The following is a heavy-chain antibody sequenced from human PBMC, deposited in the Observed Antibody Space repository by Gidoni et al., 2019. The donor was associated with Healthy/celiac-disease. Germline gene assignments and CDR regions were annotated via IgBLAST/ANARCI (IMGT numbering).Heavy chain of an antibody. Sequence: EVQLVESGGGLVQPGRSLRLSCAASGFTFDDYAMHWVRQAPGKGLEWVSGISWNSGSIGYADSVKGRFTISRDNAKNSLYLQMNSLRAEDTALYYCAKGGSSWLQPPFFDYWGQGTLVTVSS. CDR1: GFTFDDYA. CDR2: ISWNSGSI. D-gene: IGHD5-12*01. J-gene: IGHJ4*02. V-gene: IGHV3-9*01. CDR3: AKGGSSWLQPPFFDY.